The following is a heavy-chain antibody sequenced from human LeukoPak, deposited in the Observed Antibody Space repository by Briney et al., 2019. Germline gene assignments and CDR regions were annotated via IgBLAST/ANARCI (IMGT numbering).Heavy chain of an antibody. CDR2: IRHYDGHT. CDR3: ASSIPIGWSPNTY. Sequence: SETLSLTCDVSGGFTSNDYWWSWVRQPPGKGLEWIGEIRHYDGHTRYNPSLKGRVTISIDKPRNHFSLTLTSVTAADTAIYYCASSIPIGWSPNTYWGQGTLVIVSS. V-gene: IGHV4/OR15-8*02. CDR1: GGFTSNDYW. D-gene: IGHD6-19*01. J-gene: IGHJ4*02.